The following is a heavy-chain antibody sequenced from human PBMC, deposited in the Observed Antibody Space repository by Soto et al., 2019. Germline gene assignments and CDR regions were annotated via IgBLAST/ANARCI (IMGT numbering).Heavy chain of an antibody. D-gene: IGHD6-19*01. CDR1: GYNFNNYY. J-gene: IGHJ4*02. V-gene: IGHV1-46*02. CDR2: INPSRGLT. Sequence: ASVKVSCKASGYNFNNYYIHWVRQTPGQGPEWIGVINPSRGLTTYSQRFQGRVSMTRDTSTTTVYMELSSLRSEDTAIYYCARDGVPIAGRSGYFDYWGPGTEVTVSS. CDR3: ARDGVPIAGRSGYFDY.